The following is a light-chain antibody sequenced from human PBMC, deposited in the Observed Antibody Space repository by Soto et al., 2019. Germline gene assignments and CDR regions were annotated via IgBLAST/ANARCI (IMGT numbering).Light chain of an antibody. V-gene: IGLV1-51*01. CDR1: NSNIGKNY. CDR2: EDD. J-gene: IGLJ3*02. CDR3: GTWDGSPNTVV. Sequence: QPVLTQTPSVSAAPGQKVTISCSGSNSNIGKNYVSWYQQLPGTAPKLLIYEDDKRPSGIPDRFSGSKSGTSSTLAITGLQTGDEADYYCGTWDGSPNTVVFGGGTQLTVL.